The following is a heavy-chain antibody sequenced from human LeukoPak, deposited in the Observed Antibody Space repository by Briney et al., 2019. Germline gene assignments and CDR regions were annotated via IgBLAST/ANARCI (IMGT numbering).Heavy chain of an antibody. CDR3: VRVQWLALDVLNI. V-gene: IGHV3-7*01. J-gene: IGHJ3*02. CDR1: GFTFSSSW. D-gene: IGHD6-19*01. Sequence: GGSLRLSCAASGFTFSSSWMGWVRQAPGKGLQWVANIKQDGSQKYYVDSVKGRFTISRDNTKNSLYLQMDSLRAEDTAVYYCVRVQWLALDVLNIWGQGTMVTVSS. CDR2: IKQDGSQK.